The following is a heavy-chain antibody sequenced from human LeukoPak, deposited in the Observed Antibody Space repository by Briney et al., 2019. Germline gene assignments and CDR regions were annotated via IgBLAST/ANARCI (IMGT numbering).Heavy chain of an antibody. CDR1: GFTFSSYA. CDR3: AKDLRMTLAVAGTIYDY. CDR2: ISYDGSNK. J-gene: IGHJ4*02. D-gene: IGHD6-19*01. Sequence: GGSLRLSCAASGFTFSSYAMHWVRQAPGKGLEWVAVISYDGSNKYYADSVKGRFTISRDNSKNTLYLQMNSLRAEDTAVYYCAKDLRMTLAVAGTIYDYWGQGTLVTVSS. V-gene: IGHV3-30*04.